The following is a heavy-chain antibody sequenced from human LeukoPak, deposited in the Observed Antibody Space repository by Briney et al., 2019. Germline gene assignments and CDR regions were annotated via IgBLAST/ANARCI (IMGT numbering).Heavy chain of an antibody. J-gene: IGHJ1*01. Sequence: SVKVPCKASGGTFSSYAISWVRQAPGQGLEWMGRIIPILGIANYAQKFQGRVTITADKSTSTAYMELSSLRSEDTAVYYCARAHCSGGSCHHQYFQHWGQGTLVTVSS. V-gene: IGHV1-69*04. CDR3: ARAHCSGGSCHHQYFQH. CDR2: IIPILGIA. CDR1: GGTFSSYA. D-gene: IGHD2-15*01.